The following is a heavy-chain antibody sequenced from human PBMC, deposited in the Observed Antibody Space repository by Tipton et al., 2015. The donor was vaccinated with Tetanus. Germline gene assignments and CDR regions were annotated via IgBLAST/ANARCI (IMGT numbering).Heavy chain of an antibody. J-gene: IGHJ5*02. CDR3: AKDCTSVAAHLCS. CDR1: GFTFTTYA. V-gene: IGHV3-23*01. D-gene: IGHD6-6*01. Sequence: SLRLSCAASGFTFTTYALTWVRQAPGKGLEWVATISGNSENTYYANSLKGRFTISRDTSSNTLFLQMNSLRAEDTAVYFCAKDCTSVAAHLCSWGQGTLVTVSS. CDR2: ISGNSENT.